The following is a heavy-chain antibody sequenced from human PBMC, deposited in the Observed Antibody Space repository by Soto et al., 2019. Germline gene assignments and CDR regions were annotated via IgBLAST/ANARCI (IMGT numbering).Heavy chain of an antibody. V-gene: IGHV1-69*06. CDR2: IIPIFGTA. D-gene: IGHD6-19*01. Sequence: VASVKVSCKASGGTFSSYAISWVRQAPGQGLEWMGGIIPIFGTANYAQKFQGRVTITADKSTSTAYMELSSLRSEDTAVYYCARDRKYSSGWGYYYYGLDVWGQGTTVTVSS. CDR3: ARDRKYSSGWGYYYYGLDV. J-gene: IGHJ6*02. CDR1: GGTFSSYA.